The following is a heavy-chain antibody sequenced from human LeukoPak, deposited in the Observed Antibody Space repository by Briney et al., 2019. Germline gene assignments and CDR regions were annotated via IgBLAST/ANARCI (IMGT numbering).Heavy chain of an antibody. CDR3: AREGPSSSWADYYYYGMDV. Sequence: GGSLRLSCAASEFTFSSYSMNWVRQAPGKGLEWVSYITNSGNSKSYADSVKGRFTISRDNAKNSLYLQMNSLRAEDTAVYYCAREGPSSSWADYYYYGMDVWGQGTTVTVSS. J-gene: IGHJ6*02. CDR2: ITNSGNSK. CDR1: EFTFSSYS. V-gene: IGHV3-48*04. D-gene: IGHD6-13*01.